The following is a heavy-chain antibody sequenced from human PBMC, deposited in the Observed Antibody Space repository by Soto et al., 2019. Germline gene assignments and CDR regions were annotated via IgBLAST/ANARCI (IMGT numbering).Heavy chain of an antibody. CDR2: MGYDGNNR. CDR3: AKNRDPMTAVTEIDY. V-gene: IGHV3-33*06. CDR1: GFILSSYA. Sequence: GSLRLSCEATGFILSSYAMHWVRQPPGKGLGWVAVMGYDGNNRYYADSVKGRFTISRDNFKNTVYLQMHSLRAEDTALYYCAKNRDPMTAVTEIDYWGQGTLVTVSS. D-gene: IGHD4-17*01. J-gene: IGHJ4*02.